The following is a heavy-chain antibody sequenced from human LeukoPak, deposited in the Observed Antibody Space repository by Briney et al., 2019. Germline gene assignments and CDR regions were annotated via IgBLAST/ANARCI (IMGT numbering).Heavy chain of an antibody. V-gene: IGHV4-34*01. CDR2: INHSGST. CDR3: ARQRGVAAAGIFDY. Sequence: SETLSLTCTVSGGSFSGYYWSWIRQPPGKGLEWIGEINHSGSTNYNPSLKSRVTISVDTSKNQFSLKLSSVTAADTAVYYCARQRGVAAAGIFDYWGQGTLVTVSS. CDR1: GGSFSGYY. J-gene: IGHJ4*02. D-gene: IGHD6-13*01.